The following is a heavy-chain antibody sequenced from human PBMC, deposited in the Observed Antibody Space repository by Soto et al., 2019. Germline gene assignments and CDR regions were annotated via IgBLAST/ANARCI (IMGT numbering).Heavy chain of an antibody. V-gene: IGHV1-69*01. CDR3: ARGGRGYSSAPRYYFYY. Sequence: QVQLVQSGSEVKKPGSSVKVSCKASGGSFSSNPISWVRQAPGQGLEWMAGIIPIFATVHYAQKFQGRVTITADESTSTAYMELTSLRSEDTAVYFCARGGRGYSSAPRYYFYYWGQGTLVTAS. CDR2: IIPIFATV. J-gene: IGHJ4*02. CDR1: GGSFSSNP. D-gene: IGHD5-18*01.